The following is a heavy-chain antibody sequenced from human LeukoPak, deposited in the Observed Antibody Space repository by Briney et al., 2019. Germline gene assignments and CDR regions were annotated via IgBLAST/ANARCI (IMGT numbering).Heavy chain of an antibody. V-gene: IGHV5-51*01. CDR1: GYSFSSYW. Sequence: GESLKISCKGSGYSFSSYWIGWVRQMPGKGPEWMVIIYPGDSDIKYSPSFEGQVTISADKSNSTAYLQWSSLKASDTAMYYCARRDTTMGNFDYWGQGTLVTVSS. CDR3: ARRDTTMGNFDY. D-gene: IGHD5-18*01. J-gene: IGHJ4*02. CDR2: IYPGDSDI.